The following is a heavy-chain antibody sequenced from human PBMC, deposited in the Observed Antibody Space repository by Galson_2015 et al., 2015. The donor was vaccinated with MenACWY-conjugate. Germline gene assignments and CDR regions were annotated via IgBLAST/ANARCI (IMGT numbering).Heavy chain of an antibody. D-gene: IGHD2-2*01. CDR2: ISGSGGST. Sequence: SLRLSCAASGFTFSSSAMSWVRQAPGKGLVWVSAISGSGGSTYYADSVKGRFTISRDNSKNTLYLQMDSLRAEDTAIYYCAKAYIVVVPDAAYDCWGQGALVTVSS. J-gene: IGHJ4*02. CDR1: GFTFSSSA. V-gene: IGHV3-23*01. CDR3: AKAYIVVVPDAAYDC.